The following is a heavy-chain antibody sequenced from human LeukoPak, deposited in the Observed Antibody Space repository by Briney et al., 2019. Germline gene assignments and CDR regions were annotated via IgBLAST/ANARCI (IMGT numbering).Heavy chain of an antibody. CDR3: ASSLYCSRSSCYKDAFDI. V-gene: IGHV5-51*01. Sequence: GESLNISCQGSGYRFTSYSIGWVRQIPGKGLEWMGIIYPGDAATRYRPSFHGPVTISADTSISSAYLQWSSLKASGTAMYYCASSLYCSRSSCYKDAFDIWGERTMVAVSS. CDR2: IYPGDAAT. D-gene: IGHD2-2*02. J-gene: IGHJ3*02. CDR1: GYRFTSYS.